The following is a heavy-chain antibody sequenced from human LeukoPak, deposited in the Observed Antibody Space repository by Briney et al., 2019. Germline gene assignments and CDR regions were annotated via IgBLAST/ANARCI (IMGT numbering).Heavy chain of an antibody. V-gene: IGHV1-69*13. D-gene: IGHD2-2*01. CDR1: GGTFSSYA. Sequence: GASVKVSCKASGGTFSSYAISWVRQAPGQGLEWMGGIIPIFGTANYAQKFQGRVTITADESTSTAYMELSSLRSEDTAVYYCARRQRYCSSTSCYGHYYYMDVWGKGTTVTVSS. J-gene: IGHJ6*03. CDR3: ARRQRYCSSTSCYGHYYYMDV. CDR2: IIPIFGTA.